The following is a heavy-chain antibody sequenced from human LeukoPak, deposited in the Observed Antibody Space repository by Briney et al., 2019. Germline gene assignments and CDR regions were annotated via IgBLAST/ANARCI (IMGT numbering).Heavy chain of an antibody. Sequence: PGGSLRLSCAASGFTFSSYWMSWVRQAPGKGLEWVANIKQDGSEKYYVDSVKGRFTISRDNAKNSLYLQMNSLRAEDTAVYYCARVPRSILVGATGYFDYWGQGTLVTVSS. CDR3: ARVPRSILVGATGYFDY. CDR1: GFTFSSYW. CDR2: IKQDGSEK. V-gene: IGHV3-7*01. D-gene: IGHD1-26*01. J-gene: IGHJ4*02.